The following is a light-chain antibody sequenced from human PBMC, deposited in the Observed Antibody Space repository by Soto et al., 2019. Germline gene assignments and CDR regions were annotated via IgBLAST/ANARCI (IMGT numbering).Light chain of an antibody. Sequence: QSALTQPASVSGSPGQSITISCTGTSSDVGNYNLVSWYQQYPGKAPKLMIYEVINRPSGVSNRFSGSKSGNTASLTISGLQAEDEADYYCSSYTSSSTVVFGGGTKLTVL. CDR3: SSYTSSSTVV. V-gene: IGLV2-14*02. CDR2: EVI. CDR1: SSDVGNYNL. J-gene: IGLJ2*01.